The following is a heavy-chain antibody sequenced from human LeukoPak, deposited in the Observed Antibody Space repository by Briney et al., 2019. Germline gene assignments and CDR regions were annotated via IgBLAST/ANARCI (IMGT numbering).Heavy chain of an antibody. V-gene: IGHV1-69*06. CDR2: IIPIFGTA. CDR1: GGTFSSYA. J-gene: IGHJ5*02. Sequence: SVKVSCKASGGTFSSYAISWVRQAPGQGLEWMGGIIPIFGTANYAQKFQGRVTITADKSTNTAYMELSSLRSEDTAVYYCARDPYDILTGYYLPNWFDPWGQGTLVTVSS. CDR3: ARDPYDILTGYYLPNWFDP. D-gene: IGHD3-9*01.